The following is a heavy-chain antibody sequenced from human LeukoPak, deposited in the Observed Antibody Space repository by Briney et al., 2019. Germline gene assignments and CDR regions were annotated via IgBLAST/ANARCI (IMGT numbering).Heavy chain of an antibody. CDR3: ARARYKQWLVFDWFDP. CDR2: IIPIFGTA. D-gene: IGHD6-19*01. J-gene: IGHJ5*02. Sequence: SVKVSCKASGGTFSSYAISWVRQAPGQGLEWMGGIIPIFGTANYAQKFQGGVTITADESTSTAYMELSSLRSEDTAVYYCARARYKQWLVFDWFDPWGQGTLVTVSS. CDR1: GGTFSSYA. V-gene: IGHV1-69*01.